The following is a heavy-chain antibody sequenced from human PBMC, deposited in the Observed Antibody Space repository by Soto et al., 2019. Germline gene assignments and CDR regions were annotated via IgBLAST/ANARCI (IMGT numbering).Heavy chain of an antibody. J-gene: IGHJ6*02. CDR1: GFTFDDYT. V-gene: IGHV3-43*01. Sequence: GGSLRLSCAASGFTFDDYTMHWVRQAPGKGLEWVSLISWDGGSTYYADSVKGRFTISRDNSKNSLYLQMNSLRTEDTALYYCAKHYCSSTSCYGPYYYYGMDVWGQWTTVTVSS. CDR2: ISWDGGST. D-gene: IGHD2-2*01. CDR3: AKHYCSSTSCYGPYYYYGMDV.